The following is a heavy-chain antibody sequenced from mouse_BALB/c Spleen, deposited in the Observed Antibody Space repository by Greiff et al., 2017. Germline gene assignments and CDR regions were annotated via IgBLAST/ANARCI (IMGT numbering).Heavy chain of an antibody. V-gene: IGHV3-2*02. Sequence: EVKLVESGPGLVKPSQSLSLTCTVTGYSITSDYAWNWIRQFPGNKLEWMGYISYSGSTSYNPSLKSRISITRDTSKNQFFLQLNSVTTEDTATYYCARRGPFTTATSMDYWGQGTSVTVSS. J-gene: IGHJ4*01. CDR1: GYSITSDYA. CDR2: ISYSGST. D-gene: IGHD1-2*01. CDR3: ARRGPFTTATSMDY.